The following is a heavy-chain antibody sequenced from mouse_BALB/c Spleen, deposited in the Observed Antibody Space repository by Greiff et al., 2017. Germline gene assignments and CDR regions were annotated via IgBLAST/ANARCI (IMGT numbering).Heavy chain of an antibody. V-gene: IGHV2-4-1*01. D-gene: IGHD2-4*01. J-gene: IGHJ2*01. Sequence: QVQLQQSGPGLVQPSQSLSITCTASGFSLTSYGVHWVRQSPGKGLEWLGVIWSGGSTDYNAAFISRLSISKDNSKSQVFFKMNSLQADDTAIYYCARNWEAMIKAEGAFDYWGQGTTLTVSS. CDR1: GFSLTSYG. CDR2: IWSGGST. CDR3: ARNWEAMIKAEGAFDY.